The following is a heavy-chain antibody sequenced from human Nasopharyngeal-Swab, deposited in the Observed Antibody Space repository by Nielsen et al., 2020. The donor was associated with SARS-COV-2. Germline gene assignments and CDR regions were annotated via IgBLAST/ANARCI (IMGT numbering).Heavy chain of an antibody. CDR3: ARSPGRQQWPVQEDWFDP. V-gene: IGHV4-59*13. CDR2: IYYSGST. D-gene: IGHD6-19*01. Sequence: SETLSLTCTVSGGSISSYYWSWIRQPPGKGLEWIGYIYYSGSTNYNPSLKSRVTISVDTSKNQFTLKLSSATAADTAVYYCARSPGRQQWPVQEDWFDPWGQGTLVTVSS. CDR1: GGSISSYY. J-gene: IGHJ5*02.